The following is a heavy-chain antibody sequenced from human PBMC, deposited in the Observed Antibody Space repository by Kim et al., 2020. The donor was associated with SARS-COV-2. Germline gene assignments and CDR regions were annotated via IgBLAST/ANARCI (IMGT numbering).Heavy chain of an antibody. D-gene: IGHD6-19*01. CDR1: GFTSTSHW. CDR3: ASGTGWLIEL. J-gene: IGHJ4*02. Sequence: GGSLRLSCTASGFTSTSHWMNWVRQAPGKGLEWVAIINNDGSETKYGDSVKGRFTISRDNAKNSVYLQMNSLRAEDTAVYYCASGTGWLIELWGRGTLVTVPS. CDR2: INNDGSET. V-gene: IGHV3-7*05.